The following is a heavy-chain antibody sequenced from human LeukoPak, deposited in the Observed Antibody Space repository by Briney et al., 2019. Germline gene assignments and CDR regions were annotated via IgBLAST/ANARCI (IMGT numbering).Heavy chain of an antibody. CDR3: ARGWNTTPRSGFDI. D-gene: IGHD1/OR15-1a*01. V-gene: IGHV3-74*01. Sequence: PGGSLRLSCAASECTISRSTMHWVRQAPGKGLVRGSNINIDGSITTYADSVKGRFTISRDNVKNTLFLQMNSLGAEDTALYYCARGWNTTPRSGFDIWGLGTMVTVSS. CDR2: INIDGSIT. J-gene: IGHJ3*02. CDR1: ECTISRST.